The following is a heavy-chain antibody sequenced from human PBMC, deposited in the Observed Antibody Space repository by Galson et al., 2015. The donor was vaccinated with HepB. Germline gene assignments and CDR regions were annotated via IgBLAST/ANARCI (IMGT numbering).Heavy chain of an antibody. V-gene: IGHV4-61*02. CDR1: GDSIDSGSYY. J-gene: IGHJ5*02. Sequence: TLSLTCSVSGDSIDSGSYYGRDGSYYWSWIRQPAGKGLEWIGRIYSSGTTDYDPSLKSRVTMSVDTLNNQFSLNLISVTAADTAIYYCARARYYYDSSGYSTWFDPWGQGTLVTVSS. D-gene: IGHD3-22*01. CDR3: ARARYYYDSSGYSTWFDP. CDR2: IYSSGTT.